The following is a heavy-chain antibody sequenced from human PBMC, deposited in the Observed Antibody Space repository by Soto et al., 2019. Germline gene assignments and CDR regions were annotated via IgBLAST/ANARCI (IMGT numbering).Heavy chain of an antibody. CDR1: GGSISSYY. J-gene: IGHJ4*02. CDR2: IYYSGST. V-gene: IGHV4-59*01. D-gene: IGHD6-19*01. CDR3: ARDELAGFDY. Sequence: SETLSLTCTVSGGSISSYYWSWIRQPPGKGLEWIGYIYYSGSTNYNPSLKSRVTISVDTSKNQFSLKLSSVTAADTAVYYCARDELAGFDYWGQRTLVIGSS.